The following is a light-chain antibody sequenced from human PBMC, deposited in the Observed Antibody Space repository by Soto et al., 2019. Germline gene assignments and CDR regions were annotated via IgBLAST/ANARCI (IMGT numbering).Light chain of an antibody. CDR1: SSDVGNYNY. J-gene: IGLJ3*02. CDR3: CSYAGSYTWV. V-gene: IGLV2-11*01. Sequence: QSALTQPRSVSGSPGQSVTISCTGTSSDVGNYNYVSWYQHHPGKAPKLMIYDVSMRPSGVPDRFSGSKSGNTASLTISGLQAEDEADYYCCSYAGSYTWVFGGGTKVTVL. CDR2: DVS.